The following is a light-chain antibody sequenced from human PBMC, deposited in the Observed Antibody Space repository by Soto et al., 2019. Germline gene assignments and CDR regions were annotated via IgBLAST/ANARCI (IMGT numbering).Light chain of an antibody. Sequence: DIQMTQSPSTLSASVGDRVTITCRASQSISSWLAWYQQKPGKTLKVLIYKASSLESGVPSRFSGSGSGTEFTRTISSLQPDDFASYYCQHYNSYPWTFGQGTKVEIK. J-gene: IGKJ1*01. CDR3: QHYNSYPWT. CDR2: KAS. CDR1: QSISSW. V-gene: IGKV1-5*03.